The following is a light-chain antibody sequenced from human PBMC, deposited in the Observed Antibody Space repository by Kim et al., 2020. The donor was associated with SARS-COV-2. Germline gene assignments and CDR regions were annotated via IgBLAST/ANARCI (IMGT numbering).Light chain of an antibody. CDR1: SSNIGSNY. CDR2: RNN. Sequence: ELTQPPSASGTPGQRVSISCSGSSSNIGSNYVYWYQQLPGTAPKLVIYRNNQRPSGVSDRFSGSTSGTSASLAISGLRSEDEADYYCATWDDSLSGWVFGGGTKLTVL. J-gene: IGLJ3*02. V-gene: IGLV1-47*01. CDR3: ATWDDSLSGWV.